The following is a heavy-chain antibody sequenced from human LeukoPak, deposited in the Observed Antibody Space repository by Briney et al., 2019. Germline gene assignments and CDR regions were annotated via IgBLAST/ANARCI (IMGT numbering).Heavy chain of an antibody. V-gene: IGHV4-39*01. CDR3: ARASNYFVFLY. J-gene: IGHJ4*02. CDR1: GGSISSSSYY. Sequence: SETLSLTCTVSGGSISSSSYYWGWIRQPPGKGLEWIGTIYYTGSTYYNPSLKSRVTISIDTSKNQFSLRLSSVTAADTAVYFCARASNYFVFLYWGQGTLVTVSS. D-gene: IGHD3-10*02. CDR2: IYYTGST.